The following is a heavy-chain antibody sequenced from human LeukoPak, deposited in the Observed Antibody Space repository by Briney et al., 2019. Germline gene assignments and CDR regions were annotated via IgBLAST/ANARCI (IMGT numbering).Heavy chain of an antibody. CDR3: ARAGPMYYYDSSGYYREWFDP. V-gene: IGHV3-21*01. J-gene: IGHJ5*02. CDR2: ISSSSSYI. CDR1: GFTFSDYA. D-gene: IGHD3-22*01. Sequence: GGSLRLSCAASGFTFSDYAMNWVRQAPGKGLEWVSSISSSSSYIYYADSVKGRFTISRDNAKNSLYLQMNSLRAEDTAVYYCARAGPMYYYDSSGYYREWFDPWGQGTLVTVSS.